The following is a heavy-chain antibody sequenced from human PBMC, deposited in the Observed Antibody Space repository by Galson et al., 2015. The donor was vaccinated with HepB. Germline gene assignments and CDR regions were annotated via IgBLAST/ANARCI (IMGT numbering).Heavy chain of an antibody. D-gene: IGHD7-27*01. CDR3: ARNINWGSDY. CDR1: GYTFTTYY. J-gene: IGHJ4*02. V-gene: IGHV1-46*01. CDR2: INSSDGSI. Sequence: SVKVSCKASGYTFTTYYVHWVRQAPGQGLEWMGIINSSDGSISHTQKFQGRITMTRDTSTSTLYMELSSLSSEDTAVYYCARNINWGSDYWGQGTLVTVSS.